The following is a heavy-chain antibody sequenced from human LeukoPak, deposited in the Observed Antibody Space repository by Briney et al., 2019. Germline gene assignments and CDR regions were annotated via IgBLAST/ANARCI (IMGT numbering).Heavy chain of an antibody. CDR3: ARRGSSGSLSFDY. V-gene: IGHV4-39*01. CDR1: GGSISSSSYY. Sequence: PSETLSLTCTVSGGSISSSSYYWGWIRQPPGKGLEWIGSIYYSGSTYYNPSLKSRVTISVDTSKNQFSLKLSSVTAADTAVYYCARRGSSGSLSFDYWGQGTLVTVSS. J-gene: IGHJ4*02. D-gene: IGHD1-26*01. CDR2: IYYSGST.